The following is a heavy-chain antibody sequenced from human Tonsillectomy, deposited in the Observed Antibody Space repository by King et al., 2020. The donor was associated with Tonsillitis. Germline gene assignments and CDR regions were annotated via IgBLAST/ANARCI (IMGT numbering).Heavy chain of an antibody. J-gene: IGHJ6*02. CDR1: GGSLSSGGYS. D-gene: IGHD4-11*01. CDR2: ILHSGSS. Sequence: QLQESDSRLVKPSQTLSLTCAVSGGSLSSGGYSWSWIRQPPGKGLEWIGYILHSGSSYSNPSLKSRVTISEDRSKNQFSLKLSSVTAADTAVYYCARDGDSGSNADYGFEVWGPGTTVTVSS. CDR3: ARDGDSGSNADYGFEV. V-gene: IGHV4-30-2*01.